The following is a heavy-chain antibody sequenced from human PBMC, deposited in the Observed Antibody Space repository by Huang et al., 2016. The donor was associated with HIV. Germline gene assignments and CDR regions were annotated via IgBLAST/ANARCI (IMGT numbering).Heavy chain of an antibody. Sequence: EVQLVESGGGLVQPGGSLRLSCAASGFTFSSYWMHWVRQAPGKGLDWVSRINRDGSSSGYADSVKGRFTISRDNAKNTLYLQMNSLRAEDTAVYYCVRDPRIQSWLNYFDYWGQGTLVSVSS. D-gene: IGHD3-22*01. J-gene: IGHJ4*02. V-gene: IGHV3-74*01. CDR2: INRDGSSS. CDR1: GFTFSSYW. CDR3: VRDPRIQSWLNYFDY.